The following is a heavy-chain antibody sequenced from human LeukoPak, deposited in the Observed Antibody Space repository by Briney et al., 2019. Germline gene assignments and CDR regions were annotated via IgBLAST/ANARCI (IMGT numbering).Heavy chain of an antibody. CDR1: GGSVSATSHY. CDR2: IYHTGST. Sequence: SETLSLTCTVSGGSVSATSHYWAWLRQSPGKPPEWIGSIYHTGSTFYNPSLRSRFLISVDTSKNQFSLRLTSVTAADTAIYFCAKDRLHRDYFDLWGQGTLLTVSS. CDR3: AKDRLHRDYFDL. J-gene: IGHJ4*02. D-gene: IGHD2-15*01. V-gene: IGHV4-39*01.